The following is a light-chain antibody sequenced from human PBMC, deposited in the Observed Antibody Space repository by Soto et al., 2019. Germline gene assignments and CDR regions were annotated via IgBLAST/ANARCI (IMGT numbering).Light chain of an antibody. J-gene: IGLJ2*01. CDR3: ISYTSSSTLEV. V-gene: IGLV2-14*01. Sequence: QSALTQPASVSGSPGQSITISCTGTSSDVGGYKYVSWYQQHPGKAPKLLIYDVSNRPSGVSNRFSGSKSGKMASLTISGLQAEDEADYYCISYTSSSTLEVFGGGTKVTVL. CDR2: DVS. CDR1: SSDVGGYKY.